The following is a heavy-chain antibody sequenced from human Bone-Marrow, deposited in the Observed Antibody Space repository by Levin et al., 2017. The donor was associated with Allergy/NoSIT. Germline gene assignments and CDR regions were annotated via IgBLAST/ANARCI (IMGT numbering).Heavy chain of an antibody. J-gene: IGHJ4*02. CDR3: ARGWFGELLSH. Sequence: AGGSLRLSCAASGFTFSSYDMHWVRQATGRGLEWVSAIGTAADSYYSGSVKGRFTVSRDNAKNSFYLQMNSLRAEDTAVYYCARGWFGELLSHWGQGTLVTVSS. CDR1: GFTFSSYD. D-gene: IGHD3-10*01. V-gene: IGHV3-13*04. CDR2: IGTAADS.